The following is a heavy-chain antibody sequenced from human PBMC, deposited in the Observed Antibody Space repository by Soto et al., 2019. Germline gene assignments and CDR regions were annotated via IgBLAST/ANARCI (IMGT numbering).Heavy chain of an antibody. CDR1: GDSVSSNTAA. CDR3: ARGVAGSGFVL. CDR2: TYYRSNWRY. V-gene: IGHV6-1*01. D-gene: IGHD6-19*01. J-gene: IGHJ4*02. Sequence: QVHLQQSGPGLVKPSQTLSLTCAISGDSVSSNTAAWNWIRSSPSRGLEWLGRTYYRSNWRYDFAVSVKSRISVNPDTSKNHFSLQLNSLAPDDTAVYYCARGVAGSGFVLWGQGTLVTVSS.